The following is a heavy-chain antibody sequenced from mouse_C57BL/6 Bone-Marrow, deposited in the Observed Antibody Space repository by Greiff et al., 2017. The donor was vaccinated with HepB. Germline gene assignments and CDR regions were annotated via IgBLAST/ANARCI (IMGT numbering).Heavy chain of an antibody. CDR3: ANGSSFYAMDY. CDR1: GYAFSSYW. V-gene: IGHV1-80*01. J-gene: IGHJ4*01. CDR2: IYPGDGDT. D-gene: IGHD1-1*01. Sequence: VQVVESGAELVKPGASVKISCKASGYAFSSYWMNWVKQRPGKGLEWIGQIYPGDGDTNYNGKFKGKATLTADKSSSTAYMQLSSLTSEDSAVYFCANGSSFYAMDYWGQGTSVTVSS.